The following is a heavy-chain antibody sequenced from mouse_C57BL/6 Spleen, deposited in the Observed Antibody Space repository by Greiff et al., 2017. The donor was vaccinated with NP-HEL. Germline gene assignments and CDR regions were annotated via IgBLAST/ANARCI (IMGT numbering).Heavy chain of an antibody. Sequence: QVHVKQSGAELVRPGTSVKMSCKASGYTFTNYWIGWAKQRPGHGLEWIGDIYPGGGYTNYNEKFKGKATLTADKSSSTAYMQFSSLTSEDSAIYYCARYSNYVRAMDYWGQGTSVTVSS. CDR2: IYPGGGYT. D-gene: IGHD2-5*01. CDR3: ARYSNYVRAMDY. CDR1: GYTFTNYW. J-gene: IGHJ4*01. V-gene: IGHV1-63*01.